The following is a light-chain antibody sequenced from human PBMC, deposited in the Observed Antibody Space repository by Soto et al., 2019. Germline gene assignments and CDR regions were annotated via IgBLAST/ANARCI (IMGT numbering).Light chain of an antibody. Sequence: DIQMTQSPSTLSASVGDRVTITCRASQSISSWLAWYQQKPGKAPKLLIYDASSLESGVPSRFSGSGSGTEFTLSISSPQPDDFANYYCQQYNSYSLTFGQGTKVEI. J-gene: IGKJ1*01. CDR2: DAS. CDR1: QSISSW. CDR3: QQYNSYSLT. V-gene: IGKV1-5*01.